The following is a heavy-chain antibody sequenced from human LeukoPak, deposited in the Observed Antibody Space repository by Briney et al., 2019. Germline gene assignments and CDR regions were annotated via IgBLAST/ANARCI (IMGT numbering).Heavy chain of an antibody. J-gene: IGHJ4*02. Sequence: PGGSLRLSCAASGFTFRSYAMSWVRQAPGKGLEWVSGISGSDSSTYYADSVKGRFTISRDNSKNTLYLQMNSLRAEDTAVYYCAKGGGWLYYFDYWGQGTLVTVSS. CDR2: ISGSDSST. CDR3: AKGGGWLYYFDY. V-gene: IGHV3-23*01. CDR1: GFTFRSYA. D-gene: IGHD4-23*01.